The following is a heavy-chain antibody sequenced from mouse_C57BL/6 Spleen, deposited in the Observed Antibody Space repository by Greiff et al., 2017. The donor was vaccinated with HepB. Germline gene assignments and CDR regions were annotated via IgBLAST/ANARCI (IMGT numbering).Heavy chain of an antibody. CDR2: INPNYGTT. CDR1: GYSFTDYN. CDR3: ARSGYYGSSYYAMDY. Sequence: VQLQQSGPELVKPGASVKISCKASGYSFTDYNMNWVKQSNGKSLEWIGVINPNYGTTSYNQKFKGKCTLTVDQSSSTAYMQLNSLTSEDSAVYYCARSGYYGSSYYAMDYWGQGTSVTVSS. J-gene: IGHJ4*01. D-gene: IGHD1-1*01. V-gene: IGHV1-39*01.